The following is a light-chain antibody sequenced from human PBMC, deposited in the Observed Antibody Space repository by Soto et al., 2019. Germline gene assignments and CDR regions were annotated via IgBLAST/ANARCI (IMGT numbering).Light chain of an antibody. Sequence: DIQMTQSPSSLSASVGDRVTITCRARQSISNYLNWYQLKPGKVPKLLIYASSNLQTGVPSRFSVSGSGTDFTLTISSLQPEDSASYYCQQSYSSWATFGGGTKVEIK. CDR3: QQSYSSWAT. CDR1: QSISNY. V-gene: IGKV1-39*01. J-gene: IGKJ4*01. CDR2: ASS.